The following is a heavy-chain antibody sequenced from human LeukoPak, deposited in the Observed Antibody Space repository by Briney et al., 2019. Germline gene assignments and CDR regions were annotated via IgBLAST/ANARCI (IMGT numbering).Heavy chain of an antibody. CDR2: INPDSGDT. J-gene: IGHJ4*02. Sequence: ASVTVSCKASGYTFTGYYMYWVRQAPGQGLEWMGWINPDSGDTNYAQKFQGRVTMTRDTPISTAYMELSSLTSDDTAVFYCAREGISSRSYSEALDYWGQGTLVTVSS. CDR1: GYTFTGYY. D-gene: IGHD1-26*01. V-gene: IGHV1-2*02. CDR3: AREGISSRSYSEALDY.